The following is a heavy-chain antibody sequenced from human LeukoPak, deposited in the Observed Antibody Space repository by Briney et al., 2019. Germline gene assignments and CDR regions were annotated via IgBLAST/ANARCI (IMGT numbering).Heavy chain of an antibody. CDR2: INPNSGGT. D-gene: IGHD2-2*02. J-gene: IGHJ4*02. Sequence: GASVKVSCKASGYTFTGYYMHWVRQAPGQGLEWMGWINPNSGGTNYAQKFQGRVTMTRDTSISTAYMELSRLRSDDTAVYYCAGCCSSTSCYNSLDYWGQGTLDTVSS. V-gene: IGHV1-2*02. CDR1: GYTFTGYY. CDR3: AGCCSSTSCYNSLDY.